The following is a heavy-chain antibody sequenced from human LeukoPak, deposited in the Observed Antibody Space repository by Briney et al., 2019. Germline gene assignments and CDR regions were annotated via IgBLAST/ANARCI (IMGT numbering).Heavy chain of an antibody. V-gene: IGHV4-4*02. D-gene: IGHD3-10*01. CDR3: ARSPNPPNEWFGELYFDY. J-gene: IGHJ4*02. CDR1: GGSISSTNW. CDR2: IYHSGTT. Sequence: SETLSHTCAVSGGSISSTNWWSWVLQPPGKGLEWIVEIYHSGTTNYNPSLKSRVTISVDKSKNQFSLKLTSVTAADTAVYYCARSPNPPNEWFGELYFDYWGQGTLVTVSS.